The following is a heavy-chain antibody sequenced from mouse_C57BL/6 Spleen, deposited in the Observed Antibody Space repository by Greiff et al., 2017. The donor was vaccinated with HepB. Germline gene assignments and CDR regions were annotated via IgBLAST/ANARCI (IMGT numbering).Heavy chain of an antibody. J-gene: IGHJ4*01. Sequence: EVQVVESEGGLVQPGSSMKLSCTASGFTFSDYYMAWVRQVPEKGLEWVANINYDGSSTYYLDSLKSRFIISRDNAKNILYLQLSSLKSEDTATYYCAGDGNYGFYAMDYWGQGTSVTVSS. V-gene: IGHV5-16*01. D-gene: IGHD2-1*01. CDR3: AGDGNYGFYAMDY. CDR2: INYDGSST. CDR1: GFTFSDYY.